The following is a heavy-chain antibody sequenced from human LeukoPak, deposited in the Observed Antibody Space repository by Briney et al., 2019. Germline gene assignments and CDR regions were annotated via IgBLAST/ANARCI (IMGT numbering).Heavy chain of an antibody. D-gene: IGHD6-25*01. Sequence: ASVKVSCKASGYTFTGYYMHWVRQPPAQGLAWMGWINPNSGGTNYAQKFQGRVTMTRDTSISIAYMELSRLRSDDTAVYYCAREVRRSGGDLDYWGQGTLVTVSS. V-gene: IGHV1-2*02. CDR2: INPNSGGT. CDR3: AREVRRSGGDLDY. CDR1: GYTFTGYY. J-gene: IGHJ4*01.